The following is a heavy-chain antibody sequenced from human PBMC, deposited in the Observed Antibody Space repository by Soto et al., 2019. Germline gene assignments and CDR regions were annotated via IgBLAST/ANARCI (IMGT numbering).Heavy chain of an antibody. CDR2: ISAHTGKT. CDR1: GYTFTNHG. J-gene: IGHJ6*02. Sequence: GASVKVSCKASGYTFTNHGVTWVRQAPGQGLEWMGWISAHTGKTNYAQKFQARVTMTTDTSTSTAYMELRSLTSGDTGVYYCARAGYDTILTALPYGMDLWGQGTAVTVSS. D-gene: IGHD3-9*01. V-gene: IGHV1-18*01. CDR3: ARAGYDTILTALPYGMDL.